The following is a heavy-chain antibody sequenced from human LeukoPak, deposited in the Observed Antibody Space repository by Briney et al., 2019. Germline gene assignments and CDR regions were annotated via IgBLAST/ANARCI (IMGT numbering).Heavy chain of an antibody. D-gene: IGHD7-27*01. Sequence: SVKVSCKASGGTFSSYAISWVRQAPGQGLEWMGGIIPIFGTANYAQKFQGRVTMTSDSSISTAYMELSGLRSEDTAIYYCVRTPPNWGFDYWGQGTLVTVSS. V-gene: IGHV1-69*05. CDR1: GGTFSSYA. CDR2: IIPIFGTA. CDR3: VRTPPNWGFDY. J-gene: IGHJ4*02.